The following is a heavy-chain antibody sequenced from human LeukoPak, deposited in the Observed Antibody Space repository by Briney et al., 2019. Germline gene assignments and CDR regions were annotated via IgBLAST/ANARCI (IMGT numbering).Heavy chain of an antibody. CDR1: GFTFSSYP. J-gene: IGHJ3*02. CDR3: ARGKFFDI. V-gene: IGHV3-30-3*01. Sequence: PGGSLRLSCEASGFTFSSYPMDWVRQVPGKGLEWVAIISDDGTNKYYADSVKGRFTISRDDSNNTVYLQMNSLRVDDTAIYFCARGKFFDIWGQGTMVTVSS. CDR2: ISDDGTNK.